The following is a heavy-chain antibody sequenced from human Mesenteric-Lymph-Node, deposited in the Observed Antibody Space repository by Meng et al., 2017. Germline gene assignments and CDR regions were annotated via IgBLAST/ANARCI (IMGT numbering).Heavy chain of an antibody. CDR1: GFTVNSNY. CDR2: IYSGYKT. Sequence: VQPAEPGGGLIQPGGSLRLSCAGSGFTVNSNYLSWVRQAPGKGLEWVSSIYSGYKTYYADSVKGRFTISRDTSKNTLYLQMNSLRAEDTAVYYCVRDPGSYYFDYWGQGTLVTVSS. J-gene: IGHJ4*02. D-gene: IGHD3-10*01. V-gene: IGHV3-53*01. CDR3: VRDPGSYYFDY.